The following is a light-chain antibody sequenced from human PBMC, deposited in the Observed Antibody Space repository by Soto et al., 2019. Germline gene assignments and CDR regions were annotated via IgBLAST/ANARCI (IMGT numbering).Light chain of an antibody. V-gene: IGKV3-20*01. CDR3: QYRA. J-gene: IGKJ3*01. CDR1: QSVSSSY. CDR2: GAS. Sequence: EIVLTQSPGTLSLSPGERATLSCRASQSVSSSYLAWYQQKPGQAPRLLIYGASSRATGIPDRFSGSGSGTDFTLTISRLEPEAFAVYYCQYRAFGPGTKVDIK.